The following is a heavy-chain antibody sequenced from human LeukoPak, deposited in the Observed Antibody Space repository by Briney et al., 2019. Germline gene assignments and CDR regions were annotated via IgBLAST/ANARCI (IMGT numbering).Heavy chain of an antibody. J-gene: IGHJ5*02. V-gene: IGHV3-21*01. CDR3: ARDLAGTRVSYP. D-gene: IGHD1-1*01. Sequence: GGSLRLSCAASGFTFSSYAMSWVRQAPGKGLEWVSSISSSSSYIYYADSVKGRFTISRDNAKNSLYLQMDSLRAEDTAVYYCARDLAGTRVSYPWGQGTLVTVSS. CDR1: GFTFSSYA. CDR2: ISSSSSYI.